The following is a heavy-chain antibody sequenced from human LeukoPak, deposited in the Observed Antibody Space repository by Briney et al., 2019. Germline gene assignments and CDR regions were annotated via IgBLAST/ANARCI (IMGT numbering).Heavy chain of an antibody. J-gene: IGHJ4*02. V-gene: IGHV1-2*02. CDR2: INPNSGGT. CDR1: GYTFTGYY. Sequence: GASVKVSCKASGYTFTGYYMHWVRQAPGQGLEWMGWINPNSGGTNYAQKLQGRVTMTRDTSISTAYMELSRLRSDDTAMYYCARDRRGYFDYWGQGTLVTVSS. D-gene: IGHD3-16*01. CDR3: ARDRRGYFDY.